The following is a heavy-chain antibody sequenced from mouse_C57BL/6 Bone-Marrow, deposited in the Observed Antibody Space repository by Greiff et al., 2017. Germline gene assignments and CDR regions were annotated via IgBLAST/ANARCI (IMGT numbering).Heavy chain of an antibody. CDR1: GYTFTSYW. J-gene: IGHJ3*01. V-gene: IGHV1-55*01. CDR3: AREWVLGFAY. CDR2: IYPGSGST. Sequence: QVQLQQPGAELVKPGASVKMSCKASGYTFTSYWITWVKQRPGQGLEWIGDIYPGSGSTNYNEKFKSKATLTVDKSSSTAYMQLSSLTSEDSAVYYCAREWVLGFAYWGQGTLVTVSA. D-gene: IGHD1-3*01.